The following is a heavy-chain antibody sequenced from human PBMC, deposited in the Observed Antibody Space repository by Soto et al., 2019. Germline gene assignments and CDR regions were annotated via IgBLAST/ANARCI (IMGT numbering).Heavy chain of an antibody. D-gene: IGHD3-9*01. CDR3: ARGYYDILTGYPNPFDY. Sequence: PSETLSLTCTVSGGSMSSYRWSWIRQPAGKGLEWIGRLNTYGNTHYNPSLKSRVTVSVDTSRNQFSLKLSSVTAADTAVYYCARGYYDILTGYPNPFDYWGQGTLVTVSS. V-gene: IGHV4-4*07. J-gene: IGHJ4*02. CDR2: LNTYGNT. CDR1: GGSMSSYR.